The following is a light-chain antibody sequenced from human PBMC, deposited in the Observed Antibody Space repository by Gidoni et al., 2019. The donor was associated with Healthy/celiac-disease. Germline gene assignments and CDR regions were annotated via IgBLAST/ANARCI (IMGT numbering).Light chain of an antibody. CDR2: GAS. V-gene: IGKV3-15*01. Sequence: EIVMTQSPATLSVSPGERATPSCRASQSVSSNLAWYQQTPGQAPRLLIYGASTRATGIPARFSGSGSGTEFTLTISSLQSEDFAVYYCQQYNNWWTFGQGTKVEIK. CDR3: QQYNNWWT. J-gene: IGKJ1*01. CDR1: QSVSSN.